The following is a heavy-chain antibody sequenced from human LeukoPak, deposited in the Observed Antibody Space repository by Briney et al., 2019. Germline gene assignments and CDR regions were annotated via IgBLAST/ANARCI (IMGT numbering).Heavy chain of an antibody. Sequence: PGGSLRLSCAASGFTFSNYAMSWGRQAPGKGLEWFSAISSGGGNTYYAESVKGRFTIPRDNSKNTQYLQMNSLRDDDTAVYYCAKTPGHSSSWQFDYWGKGTLVTVPS. D-gene: IGHD6-13*01. CDR2: ISSGGGNT. CDR1: GFTFSNYA. J-gene: IGHJ4*02. V-gene: IGHV3-23*01. CDR3: AKTPGHSSSWQFDY.